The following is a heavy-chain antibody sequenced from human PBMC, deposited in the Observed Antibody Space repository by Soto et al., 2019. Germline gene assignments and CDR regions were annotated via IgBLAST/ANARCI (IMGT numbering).Heavy chain of an antibody. Sequence: PGGSLRLSCSASGFTFSSYSMHWVRQSTRKGLENISNISSDGGRIFYVDSVKGRFTISRDNSKNMLYLQMNNLGPEDSAVYFCVKNRGGANYDFLXWGQGTLVTVSX. CDR2: ISSDGGRI. V-gene: IGHV3-64D*06. D-gene: IGHD1-7*01. J-gene: IGHJ1*01. CDR1: GFTFSSYS. CDR3: VKNRGGANYDFLX.